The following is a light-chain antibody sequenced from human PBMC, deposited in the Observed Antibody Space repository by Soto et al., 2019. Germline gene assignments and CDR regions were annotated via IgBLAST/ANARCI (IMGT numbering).Light chain of an antibody. V-gene: IGKV1-33*01. CDR3: QQYDYLPLT. CDR2: DAS. CDR1: QGISDF. Sequence: DIQMTQSPSSLSASVGDRFTITCQASQGISDFLNWYQQKPGKAPKLLIYDASNLETGVPSRFSGGGSGTDFTFTISSLQPEDIATYYCQQYDYLPLTFGGGTKVDIK. J-gene: IGKJ4*01.